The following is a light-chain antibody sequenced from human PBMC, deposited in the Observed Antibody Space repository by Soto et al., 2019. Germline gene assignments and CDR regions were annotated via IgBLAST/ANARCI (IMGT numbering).Light chain of an antibody. Sequence: EIVLTPSPGTLSLSPGVRGTLSCRASQSVSSNLAWYQQKPGQAHRLLIYGASKRATGIPDRFSGSGSGTDFTLTISSLEPEDFAVYYCQQRSNWPRITFGQGTRLEIK. J-gene: IGKJ5*01. V-gene: IGKV3-11*01. CDR2: GAS. CDR3: QQRSNWPRIT. CDR1: QSVSSN.